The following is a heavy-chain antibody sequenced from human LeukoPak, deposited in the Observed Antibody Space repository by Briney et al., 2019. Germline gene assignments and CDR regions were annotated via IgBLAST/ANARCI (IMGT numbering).Heavy chain of an antibody. CDR1: GFTFTTYW. CDR3: VKVAKYYYGSETYYFFEH. J-gene: IGHJ4*02. V-gene: IGHV3-7*01. Sequence: GGSLRLSCAASGFTFTTYWMSWVRQLPGKGLEWVANINQDGTEKYHVDSVKGRFTISRDNAKNSLDPQMNSLRVEDTGIYYCVKVAKYYYGSETYYFFEHWGQGTPVTASS. CDR2: INQDGTEK. D-gene: IGHD3-10*01.